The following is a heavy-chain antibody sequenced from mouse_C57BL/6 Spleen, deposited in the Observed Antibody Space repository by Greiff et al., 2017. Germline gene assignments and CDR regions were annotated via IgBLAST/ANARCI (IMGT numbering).Heavy chain of an antibody. CDR3: ARARGMYAMDY. D-gene: IGHD2-10*02. Sequence: VQLQQSGPELVQPGASVKISCKASGYSFTDYNMNWVQQSHGKSLEWIGVINPNYGTSSYNHKFKGKATLTVDQSSSTRYMQLNSVTSEDSAVYDCARARGMYAMDYWGQGTSVTVSS. CDR2: INPNYGTS. V-gene: IGHV1-39*01. CDR1: GYSFTDYN. J-gene: IGHJ4*01.